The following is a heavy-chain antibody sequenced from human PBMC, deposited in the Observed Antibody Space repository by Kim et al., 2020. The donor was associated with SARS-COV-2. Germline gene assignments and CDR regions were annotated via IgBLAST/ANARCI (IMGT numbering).Heavy chain of an antibody. Sequence: SETLSLTCTVSGGSISSYYWSWIRQPPGKGLEWIGYIYYSGSTTYNPSLKSRVTISVDTSKNQFSLKLSSVTAADTAVYYCARDCSGGSCYSSWYFDLWGRGTLVTVSS. V-gene: IGHV4-59*01. CDR2: IYYSGST. CDR3: ARDCSGGSCYSSWYFDL. J-gene: IGHJ2*01. D-gene: IGHD2-15*01. CDR1: GGSISSYY.